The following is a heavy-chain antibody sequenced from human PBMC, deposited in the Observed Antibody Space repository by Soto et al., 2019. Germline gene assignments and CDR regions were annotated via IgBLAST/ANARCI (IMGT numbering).Heavy chain of an antibody. D-gene: IGHD3-10*01. V-gene: IGHV1-3*01. CDR2: INCGNGNA. CDR3: VRELVVRGVPKWFDP. Sequence: WTASGYSFTTYAVHWRRQANRQRLEWMGWINCGNGNAKYSQKFQGKVTTYRDTSATTAYMELSNLRTEDTAVYYCVRELVVRGVPKWFDPWGQGTLVTVSS. J-gene: IGHJ5*02. CDR1: GYSFTTYA.